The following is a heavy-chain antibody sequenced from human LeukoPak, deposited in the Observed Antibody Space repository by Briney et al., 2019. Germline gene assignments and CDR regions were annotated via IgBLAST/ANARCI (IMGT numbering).Heavy chain of an antibody. Sequence: QPGGSLRLSCAASGFTVSSNYMSWVRQAPGKGLEWVSVIYSGGSTYYADSVKGRFTISRDNSKNTLYLQMNSLRAEDTAVYYCARGAVATPSGGYYGMDVWGQGPRSPSP. CDR1: GFTVSSNY. D-gene: IGHD5-12*01. V-gene: IGHV3-66*01. CDR3: ARGAVATPSGGYYGMDV. CDR2: IYSGGST. J-gene: IGHJ6*02.